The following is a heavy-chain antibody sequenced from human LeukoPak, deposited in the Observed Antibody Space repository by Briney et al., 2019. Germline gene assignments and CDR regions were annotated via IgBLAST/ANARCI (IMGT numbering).Heavy chain of an antibody. V-gene: IGHV3-9*01. CDR3: ARVATITGAFDI. CDR1: GFTFDDYA. CDR2: ISWNSGSI. J-gene: IGHJ3*02. D-gene: IGHD5-12*01. Sequence: PGGSLRLSCAASGFTFDDYAMHWVRQAPGKGLEWVSGISWNSGSIGYADSVKGRSTISRDNAKNSLYLQMNSLRAEDTALYYCARVATITGAFDIWGQGTMVTVSS.